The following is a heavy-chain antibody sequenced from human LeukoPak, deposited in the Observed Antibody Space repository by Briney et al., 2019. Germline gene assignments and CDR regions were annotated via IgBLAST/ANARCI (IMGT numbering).Heavy chain of an antibody. D-gene: IGHD1-26*01. CDR2: INAGNGNT. Sequence: ASVEVSCKASGHTFTSYAMHWVRQAPGQRLEWMGWINAGNGNTKYSQKFQGRVTITRDTSASTAYMELSSLRSEDTAVYYCAFEGGATRFDYWGQGTLVTVSS. V-gene: IGHV1-3*01. CDR1: GHTFTSYA. CDR3: AFEGGATRFDY. J-gene: IGHJ4*02.